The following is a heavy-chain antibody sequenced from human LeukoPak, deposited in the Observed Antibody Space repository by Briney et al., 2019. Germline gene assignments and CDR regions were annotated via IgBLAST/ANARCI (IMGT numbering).Heavy chain of an antibody. CDR1: GGSISSYC. D-gene: IGHD6-13*01. J-gene: IGHJ4*02. CDR2: IYYSGST. Sequence: SETLSLTSTVSGGSISSYCWSWIWQPPGKGLKWIGYIYYSGSTNYNPSLKSRVTISVDTSKNQFSLKLSSVTAADTAVYYCARGLRTAAGIIDYWGQGTLVTVSS. V-gene: IGHV4-59*01. CDR3: ARGLRTAAGIIDY.